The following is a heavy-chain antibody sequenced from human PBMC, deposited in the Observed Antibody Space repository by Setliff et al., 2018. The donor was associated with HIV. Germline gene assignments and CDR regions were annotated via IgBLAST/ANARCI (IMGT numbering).Heavy chain of an antibody. V-gene: IGHV3-30*17. CDR1: EFTFSSYA. CDR2: ISYDGSNK. D-gene: IGHD3-10*01. Sequence: PGGSLRLSCVASEFTFSSYAMHWVRQAPGKGLEWVAVISYDGSNKYYADSVKGRFTISRDNSKNTLYLQMNSLRAEDTAVYYCARSVIGYYYYGMDVWGQGTLVTVSS. J-gene: IGHJ6*02. CDR3: ARSVIGYYYYGMDV.